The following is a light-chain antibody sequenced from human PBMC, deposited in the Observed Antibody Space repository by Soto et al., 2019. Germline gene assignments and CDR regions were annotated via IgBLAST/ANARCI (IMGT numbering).Light chain of an antibody. CDR1: QNIRSY. V-gene: IGKV1-39*01. J-gene: IGKJ1*01. CDR2: ATS. Sequence: DIQMTQSPSSLSASVGDRVTIPCRASQNIRSYLNRYQQKPGNAPQLLIYATSSLQTGVPSRFSDSGYGTDFGLVSSDLKPADAATYYCQQGYSSRWTSGRGNKVEL. CDR3: QQGYSSRWT.